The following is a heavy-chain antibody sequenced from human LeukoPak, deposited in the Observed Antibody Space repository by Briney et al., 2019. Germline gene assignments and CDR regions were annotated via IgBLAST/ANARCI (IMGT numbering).Heavy chain of an antibody. J-gene: IGHJ4*02. CDR2: INSDGSST. Sequence: PGGSLRLSCAASGFTFSSYSMNWVRQAPGKGLEWVSSISRSPGKGLVWVSRINSDGSSTSYADSVKGRFTISRDNAKNTLYLQMNSLRAEDTAVYYCAGDMIPSLWGQGTLVTVSS. CDR3: AGDMIPSL. V-gene: IGHV3-74*01. D-gene: IGHD3-16*01. CDR1: GFTFSSYS.